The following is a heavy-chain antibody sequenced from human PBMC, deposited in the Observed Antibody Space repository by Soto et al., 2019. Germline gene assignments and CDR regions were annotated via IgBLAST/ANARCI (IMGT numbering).Heavy chain of an antibody. Sequence: QVQLVQSGAEVKKPGSLVKDSCKASGGTFSSYANSWVRQAPGQGLEWMGGIIPIFGTANYAQKFQGRVTITADESTSTVYMELSSLRSEDTAVYYCARGAALRFLEWLSGYYYYGMDVWGQGTTVTVSS. CDR1: GGTFSSYA. CDR2: IIPIFGTA. D-gene: IGHD3-3*01. CDR3: ARGAALRFLEWLSGYYYYGMDV. V-gene: IGHV1-69*01. J-gene: IGHJ6*02.